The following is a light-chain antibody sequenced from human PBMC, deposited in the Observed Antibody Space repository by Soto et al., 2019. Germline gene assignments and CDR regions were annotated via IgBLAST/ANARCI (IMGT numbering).Light chain of an antibody. CDR3: QVRTNWSIA. CDR1: QSVSSY. V-gene: IGKV3-11*01. J-gene: IGKJ5*01. CDR2: DAS. Sequence: EFVLTQSPATLSWSPGERATLSCRASQSVSSYLAWYQQKPGQAPRLLIYDASNRATGIPARFSVTGSGTDFTLTINNLQPEDFAVYYCQVRTNWSIAFGRGTRLEIK.